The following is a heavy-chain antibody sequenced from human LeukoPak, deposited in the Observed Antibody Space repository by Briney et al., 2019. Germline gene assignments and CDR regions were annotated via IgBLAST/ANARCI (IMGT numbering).Heavy chain of an antibody. J-gene: IGHJ4*02. CDR3: ARAQWFGEYLDY. CDR2: ISSSSSYI. CDR1: GFTVSSNY. Sequence: GGSLRLSCAASGFTVSSNYMNWVRQAPGKGLEWVSSISSSSSYIYYADSVKGRFTISRDNAKNSLYLQMNSLRAEDTAVYYCARAQWFGEYLDYWGQGTLVTVSS. D-gene: IGHD3-10*01. V-gene: IGHV3-21*01.